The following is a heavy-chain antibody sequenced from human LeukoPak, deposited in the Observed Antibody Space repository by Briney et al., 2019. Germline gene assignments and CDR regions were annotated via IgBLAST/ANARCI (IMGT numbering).Heavy chain of an antibody. CDR2: ISSDGGDR. CDR1: GFTFSSYA. D-gene: IGHD6-19*01. V-gene: IGHV3-30-3*01. CDR3: ARGRAVSGSTVIDY. J-gene: IGHJ4*02. Sequence: GGSLRLSCAASGFTFSSYAMHWVRRAPGKALEWVATISSDGGDRYYSDSVKGRFTISRDNSKNTLYLQMNSLRPEDTAVFHCARGRAVSGSTVIDYWGQGTLVTVSS.